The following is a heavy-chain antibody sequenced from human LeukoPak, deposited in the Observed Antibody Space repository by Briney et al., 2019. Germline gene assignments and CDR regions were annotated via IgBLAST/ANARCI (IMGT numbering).Heavy chain of an antibody. CDR1: GYTLTSYA. J-gene: IGHJ3*02. Sequence: ASVKVSCKASGYTLTSYAISWVRQAPGQGLEWMGWISAYSGNTNYTQNVQGRVIMTRDTPTSTAYMELRSLRSDDTAVYYCARGRYYYDRSDYYFDALDIWSQGTMVTVSS. CDR2: ISAYSGNT. V-gene: IGHV1-18*01. CDR3: ARGRYYYDRSDYYFDALDI. D-gene: IGHD3-22*01.